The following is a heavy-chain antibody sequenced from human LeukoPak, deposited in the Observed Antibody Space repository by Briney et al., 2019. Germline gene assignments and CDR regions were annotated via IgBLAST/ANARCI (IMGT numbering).Heavy chain of an antibody. CDR3: ARSHPTGQPSDY. CDR2: INHSGST. CDR1: GGSFSGYY. V-gene: IGHV4-34*01. Sequence: SETLSLTCAVYGGSFSGYYWSWIRQPPGKGLEWIGEINHSGSTNYNPSLKSRVTISVDTSKNQFSLKLSSVTAADTAVYYCARSHPTGQPSDYWGQGTLVTVSS. D-gene: IGHD6-13*01. J-gene: IGHJ4*02.